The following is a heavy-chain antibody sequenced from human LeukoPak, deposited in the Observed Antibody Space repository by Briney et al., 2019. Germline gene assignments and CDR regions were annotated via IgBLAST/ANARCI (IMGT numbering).Heavy chain of an antibody. D-gene: IGHD6-13*01. J-gene: IGHJ4*02. CDR3: AKVGAAAGRTPDY. CDR2: ISGGGGST. Sequence: HPGGSLRLSCAASGFTFSSYAMSWVRQAPGKGLEWVSAISGGGGSTYCADSVKGRFTISRDNSKNTLYLQMNSLRAEDTALYYCAKVGAAAGRTPDYWGQGTLVTVSS. V-gene: IGHV3-23*01. CDR1: GFTFSSYA.